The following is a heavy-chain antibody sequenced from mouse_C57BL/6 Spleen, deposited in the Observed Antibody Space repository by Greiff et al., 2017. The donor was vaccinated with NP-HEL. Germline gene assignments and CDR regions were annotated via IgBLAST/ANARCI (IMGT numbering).Heavy chain of an antibody. D-gene: IGHD2-1*01. CDR2: INPYNGGT. CDR1: GYTFTDYY. Sequence: EVKLVESGPVLVKPGASVKMSCKASGYTFTDYYMNWVKQSHGKSLEWIGVINPYNGGTSYNQKFKGKATLTVDKSSSTAYMELNSLTSEDSAVYYCARRDGNPYYYAMDDGGQGTSVTVAS. CDR3: ARRDGNPYYYAMDD. V-gene: IGHV1-19*01. J-gene: IGHJ4*01.